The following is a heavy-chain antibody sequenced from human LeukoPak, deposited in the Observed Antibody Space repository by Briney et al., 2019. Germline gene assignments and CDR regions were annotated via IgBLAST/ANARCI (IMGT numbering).Heavy chain of an antibody. CDR2: IYHSGST. J-gene: IGHJ4*02. Sequence: SETLSLTCTVSGYSISSGYYWGWIRQPPGKGLEWIGSIYHSGSTYYNPSLKSRVTISVDTSKNQFSLKLSSVTAADTAVYYCARRPIRRYYFDYWGQGTLVTVSS. CDR1: GYSISSGYY. D-gene: IGHD3-3*01. CDR3: ARRPIRRYYFDY. V-gene: IGHV4-38-2*02.